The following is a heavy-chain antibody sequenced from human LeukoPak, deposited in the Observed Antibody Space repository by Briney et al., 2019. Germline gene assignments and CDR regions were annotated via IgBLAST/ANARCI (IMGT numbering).Heavy chain of an antibody. CDR2: INHSGST. J-gene: IGHJ4*02. V-gene: IGHV4-34*01. Sequence: YPSETLSLTCAVYGGSFSGYYWSWIRQPPGKGLEWIGEINHSGSTNYNPSLKSRVTISVDTSKNQFSLKLSSVTAADTAVYYCARGEGDYWGQGTLVTVSS. CDR1: GGSFSGYY. CDR3: ARGEGDY.